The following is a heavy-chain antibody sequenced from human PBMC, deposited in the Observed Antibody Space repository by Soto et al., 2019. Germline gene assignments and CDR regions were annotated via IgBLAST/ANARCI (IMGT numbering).Heavy chain of an antibody. J-gene: IGHJ4*02. CDR2: ISYGGVNK. CDR1: GFTFSTSV. CDR3: AREEFEDGRGHFDY. Sequence: QVQLVESGGGVVQPGGSLRLSCAASGFTFSTSVMHWVRQAPGKGLEWMAIISYGGVNKYYADSVKGRFTISRDISESTLYLQMNSLRTEDTAVYYCAREEFEDGRGHFDYWGQGILVSVSS. D-gene: IGHD3-22*01. V-gene: IGHV3-30-3*01.